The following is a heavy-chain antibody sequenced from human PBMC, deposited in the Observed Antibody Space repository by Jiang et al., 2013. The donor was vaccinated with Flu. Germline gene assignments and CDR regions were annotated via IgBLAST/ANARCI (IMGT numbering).Heavy chain of an antibody. CDR3: ARGLARRIEY. D-gene: IGHD1-1*01. Sequence: SGAEVKKPGASVKTSCKASGYTFTNYYIHWVRQAPGQGLEWMGTVNPSGGSTTYAQKFQGRVIMTRDTSTNTVYMEMTSLRSEDTAVFYCARGLARRIEYWGQGTLVTVSS. J-gene: IGHJ4*02. V-gene: IGHV1-46*01. CDR1: GYTFTNYY. CDR2: VNPSGGST.